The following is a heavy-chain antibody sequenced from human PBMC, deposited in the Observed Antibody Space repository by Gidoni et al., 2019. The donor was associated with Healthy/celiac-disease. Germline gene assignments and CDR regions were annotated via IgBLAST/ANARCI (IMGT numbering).Heavy chain of an antibody. D-gene: IGHD4-4*01. CDR2: IDPSDSNT. J-gene: IGHJ4*02. CDR3: ARLNDYNNYALDY. V-gene: IGHV5-10-1*03. CDR1: GYSITSYW. Sequence: EVQLVQSGAEVKKAGESRRISCKGSGYSITSYWHSWVRQMPEKGLEWMGRIDPSDSNTIYSPSFQGHVTISADKSISTAYLQWSSLKASDTAMYYCARLNDYNNYALDYWGQGTLVTVSS.